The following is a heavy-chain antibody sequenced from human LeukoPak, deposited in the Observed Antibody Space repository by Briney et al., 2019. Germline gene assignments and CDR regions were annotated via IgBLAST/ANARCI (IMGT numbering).Heavy chain of an antibody. J-gene: IGHJ3*02. CDR2: ISYDGSNK. CDR3: ARECLVKGAFDI. CDR1: GSTFSSIA. V-gene: IGHV3-30-3*01. D-gene: IGHD6-19*01. Sequence: PGGSRGLSCAASGSTFSSIAMNWVRQPPGKGRGGVAVISYDGSNKYYADSVKGRFTISRDNSKNTLYLQMNSLRAEDTAVYYCARECLVKGAFDIWGQGTMVTVSS.